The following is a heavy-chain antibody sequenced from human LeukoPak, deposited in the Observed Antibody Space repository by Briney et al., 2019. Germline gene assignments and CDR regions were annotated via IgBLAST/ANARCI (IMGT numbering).Heavy chain of an antibody. D-gene: IGHD1-26*01. CDR3: ARDGNSGSYYGCSYASPYYFDY. Sequence: SETLSLTCTVSGGSISGYYWSWIRQPPGKGLEWIGFIYYSGSTNYNPSLKSRVTISVDTSKNQFSLKLSSVTAADTAVYYCARDGNSGSYYGCSYASPYYFDYWGQGTLVTVSS. CDR1: GGSISGYY. CDR2: IYYSGST. V-gene: IGHV4-59*01. J-gene: IGHJ4*02.